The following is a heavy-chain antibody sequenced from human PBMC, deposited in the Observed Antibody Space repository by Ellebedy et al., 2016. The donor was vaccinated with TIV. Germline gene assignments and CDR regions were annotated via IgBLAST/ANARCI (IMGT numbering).Heavy chain of an antibody. CDR1: GFTFSGYW. D-gene: IGHD4-23*01. V-gene: IGHV3-23*01. J-gene: IGHJ3*01. CDR2: ITESGGNT. CDR3: ARDPVGVGPAFDV. Sequence: GESLKISCEASGFTFSGYWMAWVRQAPGKGLEWVSSITESGGNTYYADSVKGRFTISRDNSKDTLYLQMNSLRAEDTAIYYCARDPVGVGPAFDVWGQGTMVTVSS.